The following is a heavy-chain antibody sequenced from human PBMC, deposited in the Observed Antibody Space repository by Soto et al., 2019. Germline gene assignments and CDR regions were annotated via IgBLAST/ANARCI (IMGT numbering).Heavy chain of an antibody. Sequence: ASVKVSCKASGYTFTSYGISWVRQAPGQGLEWMGWISAYNGNTNYAQKLQGRVTMTTDTSTGTAYMELRSLRSDDTAVYYRARDHVMEAPSQRLRLDPWGQGTLVTV. CDR1: GYTFTSYG. CDR3: ARDHVMEAPSQRLRLDP. J-gene: IGHJ5*02. CDR2: ISAYNGNT. D-gene: IGHD3-3*01. V-gene: IGHV1-18*01.